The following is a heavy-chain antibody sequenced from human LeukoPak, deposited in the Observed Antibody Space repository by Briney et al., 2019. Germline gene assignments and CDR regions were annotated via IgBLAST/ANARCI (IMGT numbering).Heavy chain of an antibody. CDR2: INPDTDGT. V-gene: IGHV1-2*02. CDR3: SRMGAFTDIDD. CDR1: GYIFIHYY. Sequence: GASVKVSCTASGYIFIHYYMHWVRQAPGQRLEWMGWINPDTDGTKYAQNFQDRVTLTRDTSTSTAFMYVTSLTSDDTAVYYCSRMGAFTDIDDWGQGTLVTVSS. D-gene: IGHD3-9*01. J-gene: IGHJ4*02.